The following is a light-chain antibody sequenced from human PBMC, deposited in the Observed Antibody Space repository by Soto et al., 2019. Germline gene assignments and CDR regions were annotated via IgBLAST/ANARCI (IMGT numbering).Light chain of an antibody. CDR3: QQYNKLPPYT. Sequence: EIVMTQSPANLSVSPGERATLSCRASQSISSNLAWYQQKPGQGPRLLIYGASTRATGIPARFSGSGSGTEFTLTISSLQSEDFAVYYCQQYNKLPPYTFGQGTKLEIK. J-gene: IGKJ2*01. CDR1: QSISSN. V-gene: IGKV3-15*01. CDR2: GAS.